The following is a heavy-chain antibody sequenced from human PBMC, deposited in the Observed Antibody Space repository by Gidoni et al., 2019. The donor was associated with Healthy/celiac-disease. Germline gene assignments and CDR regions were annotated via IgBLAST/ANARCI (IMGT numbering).Heavy chain of an antibody. CDR3: ARDKYSSSWYGREYYYYYGMDV. Sequence: QVQLQESGPGLVKPSETLSLTCTFSGCSISSYYWRWIRQPPGKGLEWIGYIYYSGSTNYNPSLKSRVTISVDTSKNQFSLKLSSVTAADTAVYYCARDKYSSSWYGREYYYYYGMDVWGQGTTVTVSS. CDR1: GCSISSYY. J-gene: IGHJ6*02. CDR2: IYYSGST. V-gene: IGHV4-59*01. D-gene: IGHD6-13*01.